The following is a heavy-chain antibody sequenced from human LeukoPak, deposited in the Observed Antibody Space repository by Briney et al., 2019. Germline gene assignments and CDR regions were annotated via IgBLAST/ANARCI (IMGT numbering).Heavy chain of an antibody. CDR2: MWFDGSNQ. CDR1: GFTFSSYA. J-gene: IGHJ4*02. V-gene: IGHV3-33*01. CDR3: ARDRHSGRFYTIDY. D-gene: IGHD1-26*01. Sequence: GGSLRLSCAASGFTFSSYAMHWVRQAPGKGLEWVAVMWFDGSNQYQTDSVKGRFTISRDNSKNTLYLQMSGLRADDTAVYYCARDRHSGRFYTIDYWGQGTLVTVSS.